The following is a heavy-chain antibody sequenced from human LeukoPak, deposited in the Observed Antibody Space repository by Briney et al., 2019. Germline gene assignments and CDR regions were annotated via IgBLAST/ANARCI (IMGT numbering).Heavy chain of an antibody. CDR2: INHSGST. D-gene: IGHD3-10*01. CDR1: GGSFSGYY. V-gene: IGHV4-34*01. Sequence: SETLSLTCAVYGGSFSGYYWSWIRQPPGKGLEWIGEINHSGSTNYNPSLKSRVTISVDTSKNQFSLKLSSVTAADTAVYYCARDLSGGTMVRGVPRWFDPWGQGTLVTVSS. CDR3: ARDLSGGTMVRGVPRWFDP. J-gene: IGHJ5*02.